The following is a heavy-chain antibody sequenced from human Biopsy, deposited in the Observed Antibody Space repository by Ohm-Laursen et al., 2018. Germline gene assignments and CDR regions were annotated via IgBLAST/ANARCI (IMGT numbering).Heavy chain of an antibody. CDR1: GFTFDDNA. Sequence: SLRLSCAASGFTFDDNAMHWVRQAPGKGLEWVSGISWNSGIKDYADSVKGRFAISRDNAKNSLYLQMSSLRAEDTASYYCTKARGRFLEWVDLFDIWGQGTMVTVSS. V-gene: IGHV3-9*01. CDR3: TKARGRFLEWVDLFDI. J-gene: IGHJ3*02. CDR2: ISWNSGIK. D-gene: IGHD3-3*01.